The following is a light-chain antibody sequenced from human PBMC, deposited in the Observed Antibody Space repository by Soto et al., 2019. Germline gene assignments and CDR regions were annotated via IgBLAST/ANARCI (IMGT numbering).Light chain of an antibody. J-gene: IGKJ4*01. Sequence: DIVMTQSPDSLAVSLGERATINCKSSQTVLYSSNNKNYLAWYQQKPGQPPKLLISWASIRQSGVPDRFSGSGSGPDFTLTISSLQAEDMAVYYCQQYYSTPLTFGGGTKVELK. CDR3: QQYYSTPLT. CDR1: QTVLYSSNNKNY. CDR2: WAS. V-gene: IGKV4-1*01.